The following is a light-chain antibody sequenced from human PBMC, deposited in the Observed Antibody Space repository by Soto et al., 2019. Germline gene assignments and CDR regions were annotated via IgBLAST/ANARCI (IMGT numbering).Light chain of an antibody. V-gene: IGKV3-15*01. CDR1: QSVSSN. J-gene: IGKJ2*01. CDR2: GAS. Sequence: EIVMTQSPATLSVSPGERATLSCRASQSVSSNLAWYQHKPGQAPRLLMYGASTRATGIPARFSGSGSGTEFTLTISSLQSEDFAVYYCQQYGNWPPYTFGQGTKLEIK. CDR3: QQYGNWPPYT.